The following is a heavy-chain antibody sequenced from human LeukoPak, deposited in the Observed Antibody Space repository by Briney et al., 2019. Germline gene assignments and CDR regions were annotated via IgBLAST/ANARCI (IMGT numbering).Heavy chain of an antibody. V-gene: IGHV1-18*01. CDR2: INVYNGNT. Sequence: GASVKVSCKASGYTFTSYGFSWVRQAPGQRLEWMGWINVYNGNTNYAQSLQGRVTLTTDTSTRTAYMELRSLKSDDSALYFCAREAGADYYYYMDVWGQGTTVTVSS. CDR3: AREAGADYYYYMDV. J-gene: IGHJ6*03. CDR1: GYTFTSYG.